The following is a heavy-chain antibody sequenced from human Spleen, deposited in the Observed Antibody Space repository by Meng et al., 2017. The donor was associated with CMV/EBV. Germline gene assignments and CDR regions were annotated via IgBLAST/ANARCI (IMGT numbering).Heavy chain of an antibody. CDR2: AFYSGRT. CDR3: ARGHCSSTSCLPYYYYGMDV. D-gene: IGHD2-2*01. J-gene: IGHJ6*02. Sequence: SETLSLTCTVSGGSISGSSYYWGWIRQPPGKGLEWIGSAFYSGRTNYNPSLKSRVTISVDTSKNQFSLKLSSVTAADTAVYYCARGHCSSTSCLPYYYYGMDVWGQGTTVTVSS. V-gene: IGHV4-39*07. CDR1: GGSISGSSYY.